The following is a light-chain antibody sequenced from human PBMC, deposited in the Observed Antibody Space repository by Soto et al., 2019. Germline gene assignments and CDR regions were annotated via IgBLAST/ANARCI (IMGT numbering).Light chain of an antibody. Sequence: QAVVTQPRSASGTPGQRVTFSCSGSSSNIGTNPVNWYQQLPGTAPKLLIYSNNNRPSGVPDRFSGSKSGTSASLAISGLQSEDEADYYCAAWDDSLNGVLFGGGTKLTVL. J-gene: IGLJ3*02. CDR3: AAWDDSLNGVL. CDR1: SSNIGTNP. V-gene: IGLV1-44*01. CDR2: SNN.